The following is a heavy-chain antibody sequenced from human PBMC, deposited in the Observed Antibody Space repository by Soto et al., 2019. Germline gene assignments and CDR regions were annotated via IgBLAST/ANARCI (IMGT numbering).Heavy chain of an antibody. J-gene: IGHJ6*02. CDR1: GDSVSSSSAA. CDR3: EGVVWFRGMDV. D-gene: IGHD3-16*01. Sequence: PSQTLSLTCDISGDSVSSSSAAWNWIRQSPSRGLEWLGRTYYRSKWIHEYTVSMESRITINPDTTKNQFSLHIYSVTPEDTAVYYCEGVVWFRGMDVWGQGTRVTVSS. CDR2: TYYRSKWIH. V-gene: IGHV6-1*01.